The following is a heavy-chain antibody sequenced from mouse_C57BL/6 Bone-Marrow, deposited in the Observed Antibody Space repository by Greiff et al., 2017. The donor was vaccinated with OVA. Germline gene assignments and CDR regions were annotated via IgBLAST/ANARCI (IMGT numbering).Heavy chain of an antibody. CDR3: ARDSSGVDY. J-gene: IGHJ2*01. Sequence: EVKLMESGGGLVKPGGSLKLSCAASGFTFSSYAMSWVRQTPEKRLEWVATISDGGSYTYYPDNVKGRLTISRDNAKNNLYLQMSHLKSEDTAMYYCARDSSGVDYWGQGTTLTVSS. CDR2: ISDGGSYT. D-gene: IGHD3-2*02. V-gene: IGHV5-4*01. CDR1: GFTFSSYA.